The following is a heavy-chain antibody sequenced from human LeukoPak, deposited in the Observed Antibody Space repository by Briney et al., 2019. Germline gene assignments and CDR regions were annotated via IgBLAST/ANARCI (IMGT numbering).Heavy chain of an antibody. CDR2: IYNGVNT. Sequence: SQTLSLTCTVSGASVSSASYWSWIRQPPGKGVEWIAHIYNGVNTNYNPSLKSRVTISVDTSKNQFSLRLNSVTAADTAVYYCARSRAFNSGAFDPWGQGSLVTVSS. J-gene: IGHJ5*02. CDR1: GASVSSASY. D-gene: IGHD1-26*01. CDR3: ARSRAFNSGAFDP. V-gene: IGHV4-61*01.